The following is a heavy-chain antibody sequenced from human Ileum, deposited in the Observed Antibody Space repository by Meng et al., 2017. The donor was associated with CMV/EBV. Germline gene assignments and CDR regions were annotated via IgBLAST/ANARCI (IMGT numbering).Heavy chain of an antibody. CDR1: GFDLSKLC. CDR2: FSASGRI. D-gene: IGHD1-1*01. J-gene: IGHJ4*02. Sequence: CLGSGFDLSKLCMSWVRQAPGKGLEWVSSFSASGRIDYAASVKGRFVISRDIATSTLYLQITSLRGDDTAIYFCAKDEGAGGTTFFDHWGQGTLVTVSS. V-gene: IGHV3-23*01. CDR3: AKDEGAGGTTFFDH.